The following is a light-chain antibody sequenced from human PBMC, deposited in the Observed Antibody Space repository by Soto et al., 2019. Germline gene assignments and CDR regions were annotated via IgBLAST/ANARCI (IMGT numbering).Light chain of an antibody. V-gene: IGKV1-39*01. J-gene: IGKJ2*01. CDR3: QQSYSTPLYT. CDR2: VTS. Sequence: DIQMTQSPSSLSASVGDRVTITCRASQNILTYLNWYQQKPGKAPKLLIYVTSNLQSGVPSRFSGSGYGTDFTLTISSLQAEDSATYYCQQSYSTPLYTFGQGTKLEIK. CDR1: QNILTY.